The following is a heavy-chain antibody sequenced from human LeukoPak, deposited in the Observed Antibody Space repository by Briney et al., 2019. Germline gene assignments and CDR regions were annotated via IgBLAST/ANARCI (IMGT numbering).Heavy chain of an antibody. CDR1: GGSFSGYY. J-gene: IGHJ4*02. V-gene: IGHV4-34*01. CDR3: ARRPCSGGSCKDY. D-gene: IGHD2-15*01. CDR2: INHSGRI. Sequence: SETLSLTCAVYGGSFSGYYWSWIRQPPGKGLEWIGEINHSGRINYNPSLKSRVTISVDTSKNQFSLKLSSVTAADTAVYYCARRPCSGGSCKDYWGQGTLVAVSS.